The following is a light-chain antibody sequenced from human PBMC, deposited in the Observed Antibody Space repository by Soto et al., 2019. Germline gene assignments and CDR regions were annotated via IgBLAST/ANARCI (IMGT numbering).Light chain of an antibody. J-gene: IGKJ1*01. CDR1: QSISSY. Sequence: DIQSTQSPSSLSASVGASVTITCRASQSISSYLAWYQEKTGKDPKILIYAASNLQSGVPSRFSGIGSGTNFNLSMNSLQTEDFATYEGQQGYSNTWTVGQGTKLEIK. CDR2: AAS. CDR3: QQGYSNTWT. V-gene: IGKV1-39*01.